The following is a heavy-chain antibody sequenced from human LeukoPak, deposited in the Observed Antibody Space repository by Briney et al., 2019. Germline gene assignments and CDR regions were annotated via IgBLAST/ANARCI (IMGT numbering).Heavy chain of an antibody. CDR2: ISAYNSNT. V-gene: IGHV1-18*01. CDR3: ARGGDGDILTGLVFDY. D-gene: IGHD3-9*01. J-gene: IGHJ4*02. Sequence: ASVKVSCKASGYRFTSYGISWVRQAPGQGLEWMGWISAYNSNTNYAQKLQGRVTITTDTSTSTAYMELRSLRSDDTAVYYCARGGDGDILTGLVFDYWGQGTLVTVSS. CDR1: GYRFTSYG.